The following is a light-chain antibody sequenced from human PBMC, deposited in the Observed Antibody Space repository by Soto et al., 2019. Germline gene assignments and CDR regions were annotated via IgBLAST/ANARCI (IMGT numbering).Light chain of an antibody. J-gene: IGKJ4*01. CDR2: GAS. V-gene: IGKV3-15*01. CDR1: RSVSRD. Sequence: ETVLTQSPATLSVSPGARATLSCRASRSVSRDLAWYQQKPGQVPRLLIYGASTRASGIPARFSGSGSGTEFTLTISSLQSEDFALYYCQQHINWPLTFGGGTKVEIK. CDR3: QQHINWPLT.